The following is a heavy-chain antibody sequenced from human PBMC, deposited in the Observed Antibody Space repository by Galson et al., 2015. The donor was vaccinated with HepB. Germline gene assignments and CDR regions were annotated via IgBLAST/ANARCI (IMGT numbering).Heavy chain of an antibody. J-gene: IGHJ6*03. CDR2: ITNGDANM. CDR1: GFTFSSYY. D-gene: IGHD2-2*01. CDR3: ARGRGVLAPAATFYRDV. V-gene: IGHV3-11*01. Sequence: SLRLSCAASGFTFSSYYMSWIRQAPGKGLEWVSSITNGDANMYYADSVRGRFTISRDNAKNSLYLQMNSLRAEDTAVYYCARGRGVLAPAATFYRDVGSEGTTVTDSS.